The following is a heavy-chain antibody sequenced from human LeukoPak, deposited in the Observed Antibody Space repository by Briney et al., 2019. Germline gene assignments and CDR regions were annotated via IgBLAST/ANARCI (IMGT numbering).Heavy chain of an antibody. V-gene: IGHV3-23*01. CDR1: GFTFSSYA. D-gene: IGHD2-15*01. J-gene: IGHJ4*02. CDR2: ISGSGGST. Sequence: PGGFLRLSCAASGFTFSSYAMSWVRQAPGKGLEWVSAISGSGGSTYYADSVKGRFTITGYHQWNTLYLPMNSLKYEDTAVYYCAKTSVAATPLIDYWGQGTLVTVSS. CDR3: AKTSVAATPLIDY.